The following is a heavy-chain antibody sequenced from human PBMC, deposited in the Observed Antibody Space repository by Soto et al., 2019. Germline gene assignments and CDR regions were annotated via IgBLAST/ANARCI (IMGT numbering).Heavy chain of an antibody. J-gene: IGHJ6*02. CDR2: INSDGSST. CDR1: GFTFSNYW. V-gene: IGHV3-74*01. D-gene: IGHD5-18*01. CDR3: ARRIQPRYGMDV. Sequence: EVQLVESGGGLVQPGGSLRLSCAAAGFTFSNYWMHWVRQAPGKGLVWVSRINSDGSSTFYADSVRGRFTISRDNAKNTVFLQMNSLRGEDTAVYYCARRIQPRYGMDVWGQGTTVTVSS.